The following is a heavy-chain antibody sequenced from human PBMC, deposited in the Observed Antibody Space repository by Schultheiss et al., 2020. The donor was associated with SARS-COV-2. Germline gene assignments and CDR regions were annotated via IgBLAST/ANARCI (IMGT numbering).Heavy chain of an antibody. CDR3: ARDYQTTGIAVPDYYYGMDV. CDR2: ISSSSSTI. V-gene: IGHV3-48*02. J-gene: IGHJ6*02. D-gene: IGHD6-19*01. CDR1: GFTFSSYG. Sequence: GGSLRLSCAASGFTFSSYGMNWVRQAPGKGLEWVSYISSSSSTIYYADSVKGRFTISRDNAKNSLYLQMNSLRDEDTAVYYCARDYQTTGIAVPDYYYGMDVWGQGTTVTVSS.